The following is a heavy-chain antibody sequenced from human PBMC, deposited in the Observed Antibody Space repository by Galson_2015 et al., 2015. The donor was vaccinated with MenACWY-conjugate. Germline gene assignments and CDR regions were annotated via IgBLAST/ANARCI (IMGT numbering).Heavy chain of an antibody. CDR3: AKDLHYYDSSGYDY. V-gene: IGHV3-23*01. CDR1: GFTFSSYA. Sequence: SLRLSCAASGFTFSSYAMSWVRQAPGKGLEWVSAISGSGGSTYYADSVKGRFTISRDNSKNTLYLQMNSLRAEDTAVYYCAKDLHYYDSSGYDYWGQGTLVTVSS. J-gene: IGHJ4*02. CDR2: ISGSGGST. D-gene: IGHD3-22*01.